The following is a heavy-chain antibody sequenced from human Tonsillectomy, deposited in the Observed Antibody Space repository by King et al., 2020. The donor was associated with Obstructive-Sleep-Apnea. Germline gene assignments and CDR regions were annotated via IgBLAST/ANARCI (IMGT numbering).Heavy chain of an antibody. CDR1: GGSISSGGYY. CDR3: ARDKYYYDSSGYYQYFDY. D-gene: IGHD3-22*01. J-gene: IGHJ4*02. CDR2: IYYSGST. Sequence: QLQESGPGLVKPSQTLSLTCTVSGGSISSGGYYWSWIRQHPGKGLEWIGYIYYSGSTYYNPSLKSRVTISVDTSKNQFSLKLSSVTAADTAVYYCARDKYYYDSSGYYQYFDYWGQGTLVTVSS. V-gene: IGHV4-31*03.